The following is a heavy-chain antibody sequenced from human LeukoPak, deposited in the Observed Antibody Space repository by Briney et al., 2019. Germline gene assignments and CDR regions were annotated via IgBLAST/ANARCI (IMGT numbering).Heavy chain of an antibody. CDR1: GGSITSSGVY. J-gene: IGHJ6*02. CDR3: ARLFSSGWPYFYGLDA. Sequence: PETLSLTCTVSGGSITSSGVYWGWVRQPPGKGLEWVGCVYYGGDTYYNPSLKGRVTISVDTSKNQFSLSLSSVTAADTALYYCARLFSSGWPYFYGLDAWGQGTTVTVSS. CDR2: VYYGGDT. V-gene: IGHV4-39*01. D-gene: IGHD6-19*01.